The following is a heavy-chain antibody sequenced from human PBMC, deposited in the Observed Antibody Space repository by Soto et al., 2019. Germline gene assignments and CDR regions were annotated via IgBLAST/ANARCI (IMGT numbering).Heavy chain of an antibody. CDR3: ARTSGADAFDI. D-gene: IGHD2-15*01. CDR1: GYSISSSNW. CDR2: IYYSGST. V-gene: IGHV4-28*01. Sequence: SETLSLTCAVSGYSISSSNWWGWIRQPPGKGLEWIGYIYYSGSTYYSPSLKSRVTMSVDTSKNQFSLKLSSVTAVDTAVYYCARTSGADAFDIWGLGTMVTVSS. J-gene: IGHJ3*02.